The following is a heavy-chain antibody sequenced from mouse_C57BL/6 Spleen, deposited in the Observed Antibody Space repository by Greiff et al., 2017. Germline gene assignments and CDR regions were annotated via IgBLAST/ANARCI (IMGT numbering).Heavy chain of an antibody. CDR3: ARHEDVRELRQYYFDY. V-gene: IGHV1-62-2*01. CDR2: FYPGSGSI. Sequence: VQLVESGAELVKPGASVKLSCKASGYTFTEYTIHWVKQRSGQGLEWIGWFYPGSGSIKYNEKFKDKATLTADKSSSTVYMELSRLTSEDSAVYFCARHEDVRELRQYYFDYWGQGTTLTVSS. D-gene: IGHD3-2*02. J-gene: IGHJ2*01. CDR1: GYTFTEYT.